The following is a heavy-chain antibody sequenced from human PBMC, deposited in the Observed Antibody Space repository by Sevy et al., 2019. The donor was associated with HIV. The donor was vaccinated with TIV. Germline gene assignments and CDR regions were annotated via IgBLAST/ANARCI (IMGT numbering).Heavy chain of an antibody. D-gene: IGHD3-22*01. CDR2: IDRGGST. CDR1: GFTVSGNY. CDR3: ARDRYYDASGDYYYYYGMDV. J-gene: IGHJ6*02. Sequence: GGSLRLSCEASGFTVSGNYMAWVRLAPGKGLEWVSLIDRGGSTYYADSVEGRLTIARDNGKNNLYLQMNPLRAEDTAVYFGARDRYYDASGDYYYYYGMDVWGQGTTVTVSS. V-gene: IGHV3-66*01.